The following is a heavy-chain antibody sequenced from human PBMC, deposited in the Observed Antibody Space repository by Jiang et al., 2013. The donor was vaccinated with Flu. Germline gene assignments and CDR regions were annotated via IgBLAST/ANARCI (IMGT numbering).Heavy chain of an antibody. CDR3: ARHLKHSTSYYVPGXGRDYYYGMDV. Sequence: GPGLVKPSETLSLTCTVSGDSISSYSWSWIRQPPGKGLEWIGYLYYSGNTNYNPSLKSRVTISVDTSKNQFSLRLSSVTAADTAVFYXARHLKHSTSYYVPGXGRDYYYGMDV. CDR2: LYYSGNT. D-gene: IGHD3-22*01. J-gene: IGHJ6*01. V-gene: IGHV4-59*08. CDR1: GDSISSYS.